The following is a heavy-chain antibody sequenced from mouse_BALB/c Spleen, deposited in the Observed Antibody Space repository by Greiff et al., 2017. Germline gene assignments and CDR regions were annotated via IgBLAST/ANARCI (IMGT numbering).Heavy chain of an antibody. J-gene: IGHJ2*01. CDR1: GFTFSSYT. Sequence: EVQVVESGGGLVKPGGSLKLSCAASGFTFSSYTMSWVRQTPEKRLEWVATISSGGSYTYYPDSVKGRFTISRDNAKNTLYLQMSSLKSEDTAMYYCTRDHGGYDAFDDWGQGTTLTVSS. D-gene: IGHD2-2*01. V-gene: IGHV5-6-4*01. CDR2: ISSGGSYT. CDR3: TRDHGGYDAFDD.